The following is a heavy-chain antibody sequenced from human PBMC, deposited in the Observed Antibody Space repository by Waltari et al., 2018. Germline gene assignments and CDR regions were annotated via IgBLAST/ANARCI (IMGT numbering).Heavy chain of an antibody. CDR2: IYHSGST. V-gene: IGHV4-31*03. Sequence: QVQLQESGPGLVKPSQTLSLTCTVSGGSISSGGYYWSWIRQHPGKGLEWIGYIYHSGSTYYNPSLKSRVTISVDRSKNQFSLKLSSVTAADTAVYYCARDVSRYDYVWGSPLYWGQGTLVTVSS. CDR1: GGSISSGGYY. D-gene: IGHD3-16*01. CDR3: ARDVSRYDYVWGSPLY. J-gene: IGHJ4*02.